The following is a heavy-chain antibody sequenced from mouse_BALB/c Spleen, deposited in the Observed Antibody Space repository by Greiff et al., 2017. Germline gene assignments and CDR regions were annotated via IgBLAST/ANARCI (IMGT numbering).Heavy chain of an antibody. CDR2: INSNGGST. CDR1: GFTFSSYG. D-gene: IGHD1-2*01. J-gene: IGHJ4*01. V-gene: IGHV5-6-3*01. Sequence: DVMLVESGGGLVQPGGSLKLSCAASGFTFSSYGMSWVRQTPDKRLELVATINSNGGSTYYPDSVKGRFTISRDTAKNTLYLQMSSLKSEDTAMYYCARVPYYGYFYDMDYWGQGTSVTVSS. CDR3: ARVPYYGYFYDMDY.